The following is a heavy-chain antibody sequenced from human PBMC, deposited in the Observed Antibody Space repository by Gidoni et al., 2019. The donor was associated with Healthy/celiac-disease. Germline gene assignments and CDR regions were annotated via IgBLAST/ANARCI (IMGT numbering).Heavy chain of an antibody. D-gene: IGHD5-12*01. CDR3: ARGRTLVWWLPFDY. V-gene: IGHV4-34*01. CDR1: GGSFSGYY. CDR2: INHSGST. J-gene: IGHJ4*02. Sequence: QVQLQQWGAGLLKPSETLSLTCAVYGGSFSGYYWSWIRQPPGKGLEWIGEINHSGSTNYNPSLKSRVTISVDTSKNQFSLKLSSVTAADTAVYYCARGRTLVWWLPFDYWGQGTLVTVSS.